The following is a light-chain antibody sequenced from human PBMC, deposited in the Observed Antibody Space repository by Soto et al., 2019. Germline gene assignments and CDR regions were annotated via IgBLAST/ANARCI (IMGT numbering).Light chain of an antibody. V-gene: IGKV3-15*01. Sequence: EIVVTQSPALLSVSPGERATLSCRTSQSVRSNFAWYQQKPGQAPRLLIYGASTRVPGIPGRFTGSGSGTEFTLTISSLQSEDFAVYYCQQYNDWPPWTFGQGTKVEIK. CDR1: QSVRSN. CDR3: QQYNDWPPWT. J-gene: IGKJ1*01. CDR2: GAS.